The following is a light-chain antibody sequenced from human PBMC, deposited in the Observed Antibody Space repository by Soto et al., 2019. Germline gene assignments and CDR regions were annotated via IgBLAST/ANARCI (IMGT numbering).Light chain of an antibody. CDR1: QRVLYSSNNLNY. Sequence: DIVMTQSPDSLAVPLGERATINCKSSQRVLYSSNNLNYLAWYQQRPGRPPKLLIYWASTRESGVPDRFSGGGSGADFTLTISSLQAEDVAVYYCQQYYSTPPTFGGGTKVEIK. J-gene: IGKJ4*01. CDR2: WAS. V-gene: IGKV4-1*01. CDR3: QQYYSTPPT.